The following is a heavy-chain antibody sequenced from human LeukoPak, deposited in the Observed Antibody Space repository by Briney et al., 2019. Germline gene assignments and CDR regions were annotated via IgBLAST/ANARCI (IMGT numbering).Heavy chain of an antibody. V-gene: IGHV1-18*01. CDR2: ISAYNGNT. Sequence: ASVKVSCKASGYTSTSYGISWVRQAPGQGLEWMGWISAYNGNTNYAQKLQGRVTMTTDTSTSTAYMELRSLRSDDTAVYYCARDSMIVVVITYYYYGMDVWGQGTTVTVSS. D-gene: IGHD3-22*01. CDR1: GYTSTSYG. J-gene: IGHJ6*02. CDR3: ARDSMIVVVITYYYYGMDV.